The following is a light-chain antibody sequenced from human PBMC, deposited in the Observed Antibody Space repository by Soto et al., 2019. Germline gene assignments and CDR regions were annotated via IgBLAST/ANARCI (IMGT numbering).Light chain of an antibody. V-gene: IGKV1-27*01. Sequence: GDRVTITCRASQSISSWLAWYQQRPGKVPNLIIYAASSLQSGVPSRFSGSGSGTDFTLTITSLQPEDVATYYCQEYTSVLRTFGQGTKVDI. CDR1: QSISSW. CDR2: AAS. CDR3: QEYTSVLRT. J-gene: IGKJ1*01.